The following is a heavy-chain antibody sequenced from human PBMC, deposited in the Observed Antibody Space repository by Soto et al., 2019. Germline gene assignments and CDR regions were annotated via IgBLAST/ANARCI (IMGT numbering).Heavy chain of an antibody. V-gene: IGHV1-46*01. CDR2: TNPGGGTA. D-gene: IGHD6-19*01. CDR1: GYTFTTYY. Sequence: GASVKVSCKASGYTFTTYYIHWVRQAPGQGLEWMGMTNPGGGTASYAHKFQGRVTMTTDTSTSTAYMELRSLRSDDTAVYYCARADSSGWYAHFDYWGQGTLVTVSS. J-gene: IGHJ4*02. CDR3: ARADSSGWYAHFDY.